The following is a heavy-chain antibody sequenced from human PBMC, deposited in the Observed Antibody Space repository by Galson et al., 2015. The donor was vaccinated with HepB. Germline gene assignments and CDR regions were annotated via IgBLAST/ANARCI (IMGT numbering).Heavy chain of an antibody. D-gene: IGHD2-2*01. J-gene: IGHJ4*02. Sequence: QAPGKGLEWVAVISYDGSSKYYADSVKGRFTIARDNSKHTLYLQMNSLRAEDTALYYCARDEYCTNSSCEFLFDYWGQGILVTV. CDR2: ISYDGSSK. V-gene: IGHV3-30-3*01. CDR3: ARDEYCTNSSCEFLFDY.